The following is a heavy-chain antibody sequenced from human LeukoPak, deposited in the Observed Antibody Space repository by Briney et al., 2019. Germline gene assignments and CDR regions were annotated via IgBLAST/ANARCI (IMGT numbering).Heavy chain of an antibody. CDR3: AKGSGYYGSGSYCAY. D-gene: IGHD3-10*01. V-gene: IGHV3-23*01. CDR2: ISGSGGST. J-gene: IGHJ4*02. CDR1: GFTFSSYA. Sequence: GGSLRLSCAASGFTFSSYAMSWVRQAPGKGLEWVSAISGSGGSTYYADSVKGRFTISRDNSKNTLYLQMNSLRAEDTAVYYCAKGSGYYGSGSYCAYWGQGTLVTVSS.